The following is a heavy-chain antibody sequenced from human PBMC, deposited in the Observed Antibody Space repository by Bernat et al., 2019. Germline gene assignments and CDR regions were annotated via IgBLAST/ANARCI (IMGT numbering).Heavy chain of an antibody. CDR3: ARRGGVTNDYYYMDV. D-gene: IGHD4-17*01. V-gene: IGHV4-39*01. CDR1: GGSISISTYY. Sequence: QMQLEESGPGLVKPSETLSLNCSVSGGSISISTYYWGWIRQPPGEGLEWIGTIYYSGSTYYNPSLKSRVTISVDTSKNQFSLKLSSVTAADTAVYYCARRGGVTNDYYYMDVWGKGTTVTVSS. CDR2: IYYSGST. J-gene: IGHJ6*03.